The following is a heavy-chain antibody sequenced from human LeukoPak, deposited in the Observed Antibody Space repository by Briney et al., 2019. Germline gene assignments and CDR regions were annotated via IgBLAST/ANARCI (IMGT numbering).Heavy chain of an antibody. CDR2: INPNSGGT. D-gene: IGHD5-18*01. V-gene: IGHV1-2*02. J-gene: IGHJ4*02. CDR1: GYTFTGYY. Sequence: ASVKVSCKASGYTFTGYYMHWVRQAPGQGLEWMGWINPNSGGTNYAQKFQGRVTMTRDTSISTAYMELSRLRSDDTAVYYCARMSTAMEGLFDYWGQRTLVTVSS. CDR3: ARMSTAMEGLFDY.